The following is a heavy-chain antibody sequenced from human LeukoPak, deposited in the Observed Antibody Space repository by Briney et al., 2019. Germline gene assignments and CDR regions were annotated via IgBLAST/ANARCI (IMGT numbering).Heavy chain of an antibody. CDR3: TRSRGYSGYATYYFDY. CDR2: IRSKAYGGAI. Sequence: GGSLRLSCTASGFTFGDYAMSWVRQAPGKGLEWVGFIRSKAYGGAIEYAASVKGRFSTSRDDSKSSAYLQMNSLKTEDTAVYYCTRSRGYSGYATYYFDYWGQGTLVTVSS. D-gene: IGHD5-12*01. CDR1: GFTFGDYA. J-gene: IGHJ4*02. V-gene: IGHV3-49*04.